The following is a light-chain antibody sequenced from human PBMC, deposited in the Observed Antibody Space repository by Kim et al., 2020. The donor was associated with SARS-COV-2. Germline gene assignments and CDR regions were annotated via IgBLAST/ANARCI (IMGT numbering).Light chain of an antibody. V-gene: IGKV1-8*01. CDR1: QGISSY. Sequence: AIRMTQFPSSFSASTGDRVTITCRASQGISSYLAWYQQKPGKAPKLLIYAASTLQSGVPSRFSGSGSGTDFTLTISCLQSEDFATYYCQQYYSYPLTFGQGTKLEI. CDR2: AAS. J-gene: IGKJ2*01. CDR3: QQYYSYPLT.